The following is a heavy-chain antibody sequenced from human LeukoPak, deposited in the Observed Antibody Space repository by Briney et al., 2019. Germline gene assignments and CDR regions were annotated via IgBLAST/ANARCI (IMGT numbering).Heavy chain of an antibody. CDR1: GFTFSSYE. D-gene: IGHD6-6*01. CDR2: ISSSDTTI. Sequence: GGSLRLSCAASGFTFSSYEMNWVRQAPGKGLEWVSYISSSDTTIYYADSVKGRFAISRDNAKSSVYLQMNSLRDEDTAAYYCARGLGPRLDYWGQGTLVTV. J-gene: IGHJ4*02. V-gene: IGHV3-48*03. CDR3: ARGLGPRLDY.